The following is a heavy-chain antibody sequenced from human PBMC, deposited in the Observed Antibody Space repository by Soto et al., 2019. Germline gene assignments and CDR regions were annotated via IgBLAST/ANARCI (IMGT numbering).Heavy chain of an antibody. CDR3: AAYYDFWSGYLAYYYYGMDV. CDR1: GFTFSMYA. J-gene: IGHJ6*02. D-gene: IGHD3-3*01. Sequence: LRLSCATSGFTFSMYAMTWVRQAPGKGLEWVSAISGTGGSTYYADSVKGRFTISRDNAKNSLYLQMNSLRAEDTAVYYCAAYYDFWSGYLAYYYYGMDVWGQGTTVTVSS. V-gene: IGHV3-23*01. CDR2: ISGTGGST.